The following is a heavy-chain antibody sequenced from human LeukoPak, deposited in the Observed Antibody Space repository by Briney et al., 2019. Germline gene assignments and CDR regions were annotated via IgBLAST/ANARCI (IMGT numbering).Heavy chain of an antibody. V-gene: IGHV1-69*06. CDR2: IIPIFGTA. J-gene: IGHJ5*02. CDR1: GGTFSSYA. D-gene: IGHD3-10*01. Sequence: SAKVSCKASGGTFSSYAISWVRQAPGQGLEWMGGIIPIFGTANYAQKFQGRVTITADKSTSTAYMELSSLRSEDTAVYYCARATLGGSGSYLFDPWGQGTLVTVSS. CDR3: ARATLGGSGSYLFDP.